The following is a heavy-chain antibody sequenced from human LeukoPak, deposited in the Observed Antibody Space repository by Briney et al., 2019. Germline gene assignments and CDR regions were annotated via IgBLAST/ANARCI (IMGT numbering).Heavy chain of an antibody. CDR3: ARRFYYGSGNHFDC. CDR2: IKQDGSEK. Sequence: GGSLRLSCAASGFTFSRYWMSWVRQAPGKGLEWLANIKQDGSEKYYVDSVKGRFTISRDNSKNTLYLQLNSLRAEDTAVYYCARRFYYGSGNHFDCWGQGTLVTVSS. J-gene: IGHJ4*02. V-gene: IGHV3-7*01. CDR1: GFTFSRYW. D-gene: IGHD3-10*01.